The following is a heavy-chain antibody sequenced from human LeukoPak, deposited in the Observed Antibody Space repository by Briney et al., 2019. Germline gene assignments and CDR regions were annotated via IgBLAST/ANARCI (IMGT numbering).Heavy chain of an antibody. CDR2: ISPGKGNT. V-gene: IGHV1-3*01. CDR3: ARADYYDSSGYPYYFDY. CDR1: GHTFTNYA. Sequence: ASVKVSCKASGHTFTNYAMQWVRQAPGQGLEWMGWISPGKGNTKYSQKFQGRITLTRDTSANTAYMELSSLRPEDTAVYYCARADYYDSSGYPYYFDYWGQGTLVTVSS. D-gene: IGHD3-22*01. J-gene: IGHJ4*02.